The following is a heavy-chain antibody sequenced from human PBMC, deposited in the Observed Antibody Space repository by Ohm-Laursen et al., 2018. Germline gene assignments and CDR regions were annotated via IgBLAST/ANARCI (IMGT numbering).Heavy chain of an antibody. V-gene: IGHV3-9*01. Sequence: SSLRLSCAASGFKFDDCAMHWVRQPPGKGPEWVSSMSWNRNSIAYADSVRGRFTMSRDNGKNSLYLQMNSLRAEDTALYYCVKDIAAIAMDYFDNWGQGTLVTVSS. CDR3: VKDIAAIAMDYFDN. D-gene: IGHD2-21*01. CDR1: GFKFDDCA. CDR2: MSWNRNSI. J-gene: IGHJ4*02.